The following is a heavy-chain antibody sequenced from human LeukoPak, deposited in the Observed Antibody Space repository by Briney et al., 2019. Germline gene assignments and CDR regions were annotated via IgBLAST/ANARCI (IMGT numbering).Heavy chain of an antibody. D-gene: IGHD6-13*01. Sequence: SGGSLRLSCAASGFTFSSYAMHWVRQAPGKGLEWVAVISYDGSNKYYADSVKGRFAISRDNSKNTLYLQMNSLRAEDTAVYYCASLTAAAGLFDYWGQGTLVTVSS. V-gene: IGHV3-30*09. J-gene: IGHJ4*02. CDR1: GFTFSSYA. CDR3: ASLTAAAGLFDY. CDR2: ISYDGSNK.